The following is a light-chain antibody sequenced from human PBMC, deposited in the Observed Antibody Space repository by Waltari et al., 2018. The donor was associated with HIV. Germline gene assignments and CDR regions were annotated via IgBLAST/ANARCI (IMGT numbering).Light chain of an antibody. CDR1: SSNIGTYNL. J-gene: IGLJ3*02. Sequence: QSALTQPASVSGSPGQSITISCTATSSNIGTYNLVSWHQQHPGKAPKTLIYEVSQRPSGVSNRFSGSKSGNTASLTISGLQAEDEADYYYCSYAGSSTLVFGGGTKVTVL. V-gene: IGLV2-23*02. CDR3: CSYAGSSTLV. CDR2: EVS.